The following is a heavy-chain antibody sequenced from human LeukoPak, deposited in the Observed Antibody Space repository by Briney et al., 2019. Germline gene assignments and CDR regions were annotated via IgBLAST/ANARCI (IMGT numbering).Heavy chain of an antibody. CDR2: ISYDGSNK. V-gene: IGHV3-30*03. Sequence: PGGSLRLSCAASGFTFSSYSMNWVRQAPGKGLEWVAVISYDGSNKYYADSVKGRFTISRDNSKNTLYLQMNSLRAEDTAVYYCAREVSIWGQGTMVTVSS. CDR3: AREVSI. CDR1: GFTFSSYS. J-gene: IGHJ3*02.